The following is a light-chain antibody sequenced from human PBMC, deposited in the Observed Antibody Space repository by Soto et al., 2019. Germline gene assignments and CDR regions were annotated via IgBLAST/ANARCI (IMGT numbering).Light chain of an antibody. CDR3: QQANSFPRT. Sequence: DIQMTQSPSSLSASVGDRVTITCRASQTISTYLNWYQQKPGKAPRLLIYAASNLQTGVPSRFSGSGSGTDFTLSIHSLQPEDFATYYCQQANSFPRTFGPGTKVDIK. V-gene: IGKV1-39*01. CDR2: AAS. CDR1: QTISTY. J-gene: IGKJ3*01.